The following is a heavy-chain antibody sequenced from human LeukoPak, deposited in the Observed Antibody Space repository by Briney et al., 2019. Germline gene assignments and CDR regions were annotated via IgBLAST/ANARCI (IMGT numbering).Heavy chain of an antibody. V-gene: IGHV4-59*01. J-gene: IGHJ4*02. Sequence: PSETLSLXCTVSGGSISSYYWSWIRQPPGKGLESIGYIYYSGSTNYNPSLKSRVTISVDTSKNQFSLKLSSVTAADTAVYFCARWYSSSWYGEYFDYWGQGTLVTVSS. CDR1: GGSISSYY. CDR3: ARWYSSSWYGEYFDY. D-gene: IGHD6-13*01. CDR2: IYYSGST.